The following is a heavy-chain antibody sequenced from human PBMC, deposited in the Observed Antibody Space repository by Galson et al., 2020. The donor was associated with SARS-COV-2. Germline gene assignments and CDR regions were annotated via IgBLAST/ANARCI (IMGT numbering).Heavy chain of an antibody. D-gene: IGHD3-9*01. CDR1: GGSISSSSYY. Sequence: SETLSLTCTVSGGSISSSSYYWGWIRQPPGKGLEWIGSIYYSGSTYYNPYLKSRVTISVDTSKNQFSLKLSSVTAADTAVYYCARLSVLRYFDWLFPGGMDVWGQGTTVTVSS. J-gene: IGHJ6*02. CDR3: ARLSVLRYFDWLFPGGMDV. V-gene: IGHV4-39*01. CDR2: IYYSGST.